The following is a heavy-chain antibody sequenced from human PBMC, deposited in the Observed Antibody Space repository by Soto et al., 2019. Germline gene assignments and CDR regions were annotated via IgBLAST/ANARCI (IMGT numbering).Heavy chain of an antibody. CDR1: GFSFCSHW. Sequence: GGSLRLSCAASGFSFCSHWMYWVRQVPEKGLLWVSRISADGSNKYYADSVKGRFTISRDNSKNTLYLQVNSLRAEDTAVYYCARDCSGGSCQLDYWGQGTPVTVSS. J-gene: IGHJ4*02. V-gene: IGHV3-74*01. CDR3: ARDCSGGSCQLDY. D-gene: IGHD2-15*01. CDR2: ISADGSNK.